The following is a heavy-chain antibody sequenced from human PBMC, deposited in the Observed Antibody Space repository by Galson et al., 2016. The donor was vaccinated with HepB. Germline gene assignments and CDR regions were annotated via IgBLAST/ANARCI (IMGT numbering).Heavy chain of an antibody. CDR1: GYTFTSYD. CDR2: MNPNSGNT. D-gene: IGHD4-17*01. CDR3: ARGRSELTLTTWASPQFDP. J-gene: IGHJ5*02. Sequence: SVKVSCKASGYTFTSYDINWVRQATGQGLEWMGWMNPNSGNTGYAQKFQGRVTMTRNTSRSIAYMELSSLRYEDTAVYYCARGRSELTLTTWASPQFDPWGQGTLVTVSS. V-gene: IGHV1-8*01.